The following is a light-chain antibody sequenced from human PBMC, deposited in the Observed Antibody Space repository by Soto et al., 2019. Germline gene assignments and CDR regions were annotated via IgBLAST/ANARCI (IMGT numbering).Light chain of an antibody. CDR3: QSYASSLSGWV. J-gene: IGLJ3*02. CDR1: SSNIGAGYD. V-gene: IGLV1-40*01. CDR2: GNS. Sequence: QSVLTQPPSVSGAPGQRVTISCTGSSSNIGAGYDVHWYQQLPGTAPKLLIHGNSNRPSGVPDRFSGSKSGTSASLAITGLRAEDEADYYCQSYASSLSGWVFGGGTKLTVL.